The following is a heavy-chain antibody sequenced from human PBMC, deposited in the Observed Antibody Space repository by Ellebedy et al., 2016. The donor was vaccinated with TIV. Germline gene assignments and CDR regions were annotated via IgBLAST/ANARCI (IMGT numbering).Heavy chain of an antibody. CDR1: GFTFSSYG. D-gene: IGHD5-18*01. J-gene: IGHJ4*02. CDR2: ISYDGSNK. Sequence: GGSLRLXCADSGFTFSSYGMHWVRQAPGKGLEWVAVISYDGSNKYYADSVKGRFTISRDNSKNTLYLQMNSLRAEDTAVYYCAKIHVGRGAAYFDYWGQGTLVTVSS. CDR3: AKIHVGRGAAYFDY. V-gene: IGHV3-30*18.